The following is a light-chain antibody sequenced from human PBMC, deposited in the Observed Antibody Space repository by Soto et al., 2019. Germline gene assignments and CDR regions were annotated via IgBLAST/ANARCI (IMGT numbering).Light chain of an antibody. J-gene: IGLJ2*01. V-gene: IGLV1-51*02. CDR1: TSNIGSDY. CDR3: GAWDSSLTGGV. Sequence: QSVLTQPPPVSAAPGQRVTISCSGSTSNIGSDYVSWYQQLPGTAPKLLIYEDYKRPSEIPDRFSGSKSGTSATLGITGLQTGDEADYYCGAWDSSLTGGVFGGGTKLTVL. CDR2: EDY.